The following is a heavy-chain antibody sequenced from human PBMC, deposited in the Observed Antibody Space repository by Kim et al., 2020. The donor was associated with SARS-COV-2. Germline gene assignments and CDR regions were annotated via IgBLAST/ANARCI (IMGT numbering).Heavy chain of an antibody. Sequence: YADSGKGRCTVSRDNSKNTLYLQMNSLRAEDTAVYYCAKEIGDYLSYFNSWGQGTLVTVSS. CDR3: AKEIGDYLSYFNS. V-gene: IGHV3-23*01. D-gene: IGHD4-17*01. J-gene: IGHJ4*02.